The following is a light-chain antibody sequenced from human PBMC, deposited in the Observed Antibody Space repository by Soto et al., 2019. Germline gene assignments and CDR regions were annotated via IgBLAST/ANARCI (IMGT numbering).Light chain of an antibody. J-gene: IGKJ1*01. Sequence: EIVLTQSPGTLSLSPGERATLSCRASESLNRGSLARYQQKPGQPPRPLIHGASSRATGIPDRFSGSGSGTDFTLTISRLEPEDFAVYWCQQYARSPWTFGQGTKVEIK. V-gene: IGKV3-20*01. CDR1: ESLNRGS. CDR3: QQYARSPWT. CDR2: GAS.